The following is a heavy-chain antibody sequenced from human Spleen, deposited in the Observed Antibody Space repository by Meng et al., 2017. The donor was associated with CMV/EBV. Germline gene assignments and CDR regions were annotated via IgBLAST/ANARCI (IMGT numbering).Heavy chain of an antibody. V-gene: IGHV1-69*05. J-gene: IGHJ6*02. CDR2: IIPIFGTA. CDR3: ARDNAGFLGPVSYGMDV. D-gene: IGHD3-3*01. CDR1: GGTFSSYA. Sequence: SVKVSCKASGGTFSSYAISWVRQAPGQGLEWMGGIIPIFGTANYAQKFQGRVTITTDGSTSTAYMELSSLRSEDTAVYYCARDNAGFLGPVSYGMDVWGQGTTVTVSS.